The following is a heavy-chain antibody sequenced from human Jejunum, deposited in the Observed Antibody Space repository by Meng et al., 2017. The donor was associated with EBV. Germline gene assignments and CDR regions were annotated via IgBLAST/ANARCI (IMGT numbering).Heavy chain of an antibody. CDR1: GFSLSTIGVG. J-gene: IGHJ5*01. CDR3: AHFYDSSGYTDS. D-gene: IGHD3-22*01. Sequence: QIPLKESGPTLVKPTQTLTLTCTFSGFSLSTIGVGVSWIRQPPGKALEWLALIYWDDDQRFSPSLRSRLTITKDTSKNQVVLTMTNMDPADTGTYFCAHFYDSSGYTDSWGQGTLVTVSS. CDR2: IYWDDDQ. V-gene: IGHV2-5*02.